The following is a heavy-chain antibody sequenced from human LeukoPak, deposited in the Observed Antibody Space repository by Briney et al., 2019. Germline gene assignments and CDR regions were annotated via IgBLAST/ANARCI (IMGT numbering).Heavy chain of an antibody. D-gene: IGHD3-9*01. CDR1: GFTFSSYA. Sequence: GGSLRPSCAASGFTFSSYAMSWVRQEPGKGLEWVSAISGSGGSTYYAASVKGRFTISRDNSKNTLYLQMNSLRAEDTAVYYCAKSSLYYDILTGFIHDAFDIWGQGTMVTVSS. V-gene: IGHV3-23*01. CDR2: ISGSGGST. CDR3: AKSSLYYDILTGFIHDAFDI. J-gene: IGHJ3*02.